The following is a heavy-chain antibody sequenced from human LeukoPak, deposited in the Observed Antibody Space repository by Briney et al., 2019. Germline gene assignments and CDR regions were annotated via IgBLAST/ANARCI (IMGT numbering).Heavy chain of an antibody. CDR2: IDPSDSYT. D-gene: IGHD2-2*01. CDR1: GYSFTSYL. V-gene: IGHV5-10-1*01. Sequence: GESLKISCKGSGYSFTSYLISWVRQMPVKGLEWMGRIDPSDSYTNYSPSFQGHVTISADKSISTAYLQWSSLKASDTAMYYCTRGAPALDSWGQGTLVTVSS. J-gene: IGHJ4*02. CDR3: TRGAPALDS.